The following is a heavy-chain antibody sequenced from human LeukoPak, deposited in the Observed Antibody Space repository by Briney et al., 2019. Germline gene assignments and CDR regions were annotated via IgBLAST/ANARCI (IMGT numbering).Heavy chain of an antibody. D-gene: IGHD5-12*01. CDR1: GFTFTNAW. CDR2: IKDDGSDR. V-gene: IGHV3-7*01. CDR3: VNLGYSD. J-gene: IGHJ4*02. Sequence: GGSLRLSCAASGFTFTNAWMNWVRQAPGKGLEWVATIKDDGSDRYYVDSVKGRFTISRDNAKNSLYLQMNSLRVEDTAVYYCVNLGYSDGGQGTLVTVSS.